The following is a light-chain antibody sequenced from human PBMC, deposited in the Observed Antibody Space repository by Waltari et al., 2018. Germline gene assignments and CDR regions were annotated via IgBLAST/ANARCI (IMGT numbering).Light chain of an antibody. CDR1: SSDSAGFNY. CDR3: SSYAGSNTFI. J-gene: IGLJ1*01. V-gene: IGLV2-11*01. Sequence: QAALTQPSTVSGSPGQSVTISSTGTSSDSAGFNYVSWYQQHPGTAPKLMIYEVNKRPSGVSDRFSGSKSGNTASLTISGLQAEDEADYYCSSYAGSNTFIFGAGTRLTVL. CDR2: EVN.